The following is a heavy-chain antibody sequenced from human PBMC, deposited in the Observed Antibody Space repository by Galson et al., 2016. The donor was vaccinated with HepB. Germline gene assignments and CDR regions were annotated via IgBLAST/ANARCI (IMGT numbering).Heavy chain of an antibody. CDR3: AAYGASIAATGTGDWYGMDV. V-gene: IGHV1-46*01. D-gene: IGHD6-13*01. CDR1: GYAFTSYH. Sequence: SVKVSCKASGYAFTSYHMHWVRQAPGQGLEWMGIINPSGGSATYAQKFQGRVTMTRDTSTSTVYMELSSLRSEDTAGYYCAAYGASIAATGTGDWYGMDVWGQGTTVTVSS. J-gene: IGHJ6*02. CDR2: INPSGGSA.